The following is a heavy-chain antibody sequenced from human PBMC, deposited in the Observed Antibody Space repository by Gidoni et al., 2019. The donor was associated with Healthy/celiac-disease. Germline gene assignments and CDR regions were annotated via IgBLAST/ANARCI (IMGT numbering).Heavy chain of an antibody. CDR3: AKSIVGPDKSDFGGFDY. J-gene: IGHJ4*02. V-gene: IGHV3-23*01. CDR2: ISGSGGST. Sequence: EVQLFESGGGLVQPGGSLRLSCAASGFTFSSYAMSWVRQAPGKGLEWVSAISGSGGSTYYADSVKGRFTISRDNSKNTLYLQMNSLRAEDTAVYYCAKSIVGPDKSDFGGFDYWGQGTLVTVSS. CDR1: GFTFSSYA. D-gene: IGHD2-21*01.